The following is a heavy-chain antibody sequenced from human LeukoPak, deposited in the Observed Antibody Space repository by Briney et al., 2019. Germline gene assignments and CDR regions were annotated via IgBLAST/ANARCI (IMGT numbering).Heavy chain of an antibody. D-gene: IGHD3-3*01. CDR1: GGSISSYY. V-gene: IGHV4-59*01. CDR3: ASHYYDFWSGYPYYFDY. CDR2: ISYSGST. Sequence: SETLSLTCTVSGGSISSYYWSWIRQPPGKGLEWIGYISYSGSTNFNPSLKSRVTISVDTSKNQFSLKLSSVTAADTAVYYCASHYYDFWSGYPYYFDYWGQGTLVTVSS. J-gene: IGHJ4*02.